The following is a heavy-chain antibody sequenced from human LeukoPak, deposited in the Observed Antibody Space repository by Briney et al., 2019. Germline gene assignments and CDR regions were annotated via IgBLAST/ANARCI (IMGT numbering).Heavy chain of an antibody. CDR2: IYYSGSTNY. J-gene: IGHJ4*02. Sequence: KPSETLSLTCTVSGGSIRNYFWSWIRQPPGKGLERIGYIYYSGSTNYNYNPSLKSRVSISVDTSKSQFSLKLSSVTAADTAVYYCARLLRDYTYYFDYWGQGTLVTVSS. V-gene: IGHV4-59*12. CDR1: GGSIRNYF. CDR3: ARLLRDYTYYFDY. D-gene: IGHD3-3*01.